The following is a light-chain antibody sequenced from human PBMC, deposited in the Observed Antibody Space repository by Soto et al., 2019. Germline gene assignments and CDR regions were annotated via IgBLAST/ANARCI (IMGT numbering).Light chain of an antibody. CDR1: QVISSY. CDR3: QQLNSYPIT. Sequence: DIQITQSPSTLSASVGDRVTITCRASQVISSYLAWYQQKPGKAPKLLIYAASTLQSGVPSRFSGSRSGTEFTLTISSLQPEDFATYYCQQLNSYPITFGQGTRLEIK. V-gene: IGKV1-9*01. CDR2: AAS. J-gene: IGKJ5*01.